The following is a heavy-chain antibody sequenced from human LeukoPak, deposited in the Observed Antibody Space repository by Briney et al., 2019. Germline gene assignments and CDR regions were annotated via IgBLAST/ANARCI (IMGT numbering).Heavy chain of an antibody. V-gene: IGHV1-18*01. CDR2: IDSYKGNT. CDR1: GYTFTTYG. J-gene: IGHJ3*02. CDR3: ARVGGGSSGYYQDAFDI. D-gene: IGHD3-22*01. Sequence: ASVKVSCKASGYTFTTYGISWVRQAPGQGLEWMGWIDSYKGNTNYAQKFPGRVTMTTDTSTSTAYMELRSLRSDDTAVYYCARVGGGSSGYYQDAFDIWGQGTMVTVSS.